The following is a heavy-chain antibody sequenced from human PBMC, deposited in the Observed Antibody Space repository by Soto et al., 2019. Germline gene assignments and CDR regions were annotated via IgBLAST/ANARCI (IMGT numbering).Heavy chain of an antibody. J-gene: IGHJ4*02. D-gene: IGHD2-8*01. CDR2: VSDNGSVT. CDR1: GFTFSYYN. CDR3: ARSLYRDTNIDY. Sequence: GGSLRLSCAASGFTFSYYNMNWVRQAPGKGLEWVSCVSDNGSVTNYADSVRGRFTISRDNAQSTLYLQMNSLRAEDTAVYYCARSLYRDTNIDYTGQGTLVIVTS. V-gene: IGHV3-21*06.